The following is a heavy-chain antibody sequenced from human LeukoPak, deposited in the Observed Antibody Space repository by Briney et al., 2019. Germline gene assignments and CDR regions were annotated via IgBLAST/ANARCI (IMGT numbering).Heavy chain of an antibody. CDR1: GFTFSSYW. D-gene: IGHD1-1*01. V-gene: IGHV3-7*01. Sequence: TGGSLRLSCAASGFTFSSYWMSWVRQAPGKGLELVANIKQDGSEKYYVDSVKGRFTISRDNAKNSLYLQMNSLRAEDTAVYYCARDEHWQGYYYYGMDVWGQGTTVTVSS. J-gene: IGHJ6*02. CDR2: IKQDGSEK. CDR3: ARDEHWQGYYYYGMDV.